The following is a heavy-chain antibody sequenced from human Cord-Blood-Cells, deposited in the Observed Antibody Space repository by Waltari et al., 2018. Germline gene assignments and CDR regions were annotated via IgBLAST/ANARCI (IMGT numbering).Heavy chain of an antibody. CDR2: INPNSGGT. CDR1: GYTFTGYY. D-gene: IGHD2-2*01. J-gene: IGHJ3*02. Sequence: QVQLVQSGAEVKKPGASVKVSCKASGYTFTGYYMHWVRQAPGQGLEWMGWINPNSGGTNYAQKFQGRVTMTRDTSIRTAYGELSRLRSDDTAVYYCARDMGYCSSTSCYDAFDIWGQGTMVTVSS. V-gene: IGHV1-2*02. CDR3: ARDMGYCSSTSCYDAFDI.